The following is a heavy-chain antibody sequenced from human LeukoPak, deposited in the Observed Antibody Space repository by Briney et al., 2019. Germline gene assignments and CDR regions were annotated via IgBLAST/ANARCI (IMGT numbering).Heavy chain of an antibody. Sequence: SETLSLTCTVSGGSISSYYWSWIRQPAGGGLEWIGRISTIGITNYNPSLISRVTISIDTSKNQFSLKLTSVTAADTAVYFCARGEDFERYYLAYWGQGTLVTVSS. D-gene: IGHD3-9*01. CDR1: GGSISSYY. V-gene: IGHV4-4*07. J-gene: IGHJ4*02. CDR2: ISTIGIT. CDR3: ARGEDFERYYLAY.